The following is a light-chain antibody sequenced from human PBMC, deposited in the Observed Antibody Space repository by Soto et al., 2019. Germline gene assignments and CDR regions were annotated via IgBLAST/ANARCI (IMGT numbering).Light chain of an antibody. CDR3: QKYKSASSLT. CDR1: QGISNF. Sequence: DIQMTQSPSSLSASVGDRVTITCRASQGISNFLAWYQHKPGKVPKLLIYAASTLQSGVPSRFSGSGSGTDFTLTISSLQPEDVATYYCQKYKSASSLTFGGGTKVEIK. V-gene: IGKV1-27*01. J-gene: IGKJ4*01. CDR2: AAS.